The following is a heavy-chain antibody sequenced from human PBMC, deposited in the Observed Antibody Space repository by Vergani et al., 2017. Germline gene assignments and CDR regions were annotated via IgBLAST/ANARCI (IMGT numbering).Heavy chain of an antibody. CDR1: GGSFTSYH. CDR3: ARVNTETNGQLYYYCYMDV. D-gene: IGHD4-11*01. J-gene: IGHJ6*03. Sequence: QVQLQQWGGGLLKPSETLSLTCVVNGGSFTSYHWTWIRQSPGEGLEWVGDIDHTGRPDYNPSLRSRLTMSVDKSPNQFSLTLNSVTATDTAIYFCARVNTETNGQLYYYCYMDVLGQGTAVTVS. CDR2: IDHTGRP. V-gene: IGHV4-34*01.